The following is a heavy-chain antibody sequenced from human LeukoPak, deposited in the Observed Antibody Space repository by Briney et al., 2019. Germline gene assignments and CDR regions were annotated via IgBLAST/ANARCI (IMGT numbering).Heavy chain of an antibody. CDR1: GGTFSSYA. J-gene: IGHJ5*02. CDR2: IIPIFGTA. D-gene: IGHD5-12*01. CDR3: ARVLREVARYRYNWFDP. V-gene: IGHV1-69*13. Sequence: ASVKVSCKASGGTFSSYAISWVRQAPGQGLEWMGGIIPIFGTANYAQKFQGRVTITADESTSTAYMELSSLRSEDTAVYYCARVLREVARYRYNWFDPWGQGTLVTVSS.